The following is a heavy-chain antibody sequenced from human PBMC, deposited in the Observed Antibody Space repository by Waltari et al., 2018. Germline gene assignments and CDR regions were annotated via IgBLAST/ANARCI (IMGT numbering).Heavy chain of an antibody. CDR3: VREVVPASTIVVNWFDP. D-gene: IGHD2-2*01. J-gene: IGHJ5*02. Sequence: QVQLVQSGPELKKPGASVTVSCKASGYTFHNYAINWIRQDPGQGFELMGWITTNTGNPTYVQGFTGRFVFSLDTSVSTAYLQINSLKVEDTAVYYCVREVVPASTIVVNWFDPWGQGTLVTVSS. V-gene: IGHV7-4-1*02. CDR1: GYTFHNYA. CDR2: ITTNTGNP.